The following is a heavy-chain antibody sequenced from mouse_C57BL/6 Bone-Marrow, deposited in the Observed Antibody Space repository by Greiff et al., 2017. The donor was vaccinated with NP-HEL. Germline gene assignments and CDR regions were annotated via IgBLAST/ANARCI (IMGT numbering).Heavy chain of an antibody. Sequence: EVQVVESGAELVRPGASVKLSCTASGFNIKDDYMHWVKQRPEQGLEWIGWIDPENGDTEYASKFQGKATITADTSSNTAYLQLSSLTSEDTAVYYCTPGVTTKAWFAYWGQGTLVTVSA. V-gene: IGHV14-4*01. CDR2: IDPENGDT. D-gene: IGHD2-2*01. CDR3: TPGVTTKAWFAY. J-gene: IGHJ3*01. CDR1: GFNIKDDY.